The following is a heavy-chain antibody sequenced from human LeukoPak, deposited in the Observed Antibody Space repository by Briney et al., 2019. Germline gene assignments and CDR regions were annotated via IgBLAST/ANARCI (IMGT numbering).Heavy chain of an antibody. CDR2: IKQDGSEK. Sequence: PGGSLRLSCAASGFTFSSYWMSWVRQAPGKGLEWVANIKQDGSEKYYVDSVKGRFTISRDNAKNSLYLQMNSLRAEDTAVYYCAKDTYDDDFWSGYSNLFDYWGQGTLVTVSS. CDR3: AKDTYDDDFWSGYSNLFDY. D-gene: IGHD3-3*01. V-gene: IGHV3-7*03. CDR1: GFTFSSYW. J-gene: IGHJ4*02.